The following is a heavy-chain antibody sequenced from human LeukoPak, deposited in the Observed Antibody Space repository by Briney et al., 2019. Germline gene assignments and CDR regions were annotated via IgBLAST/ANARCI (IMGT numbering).Heavy chain of an antibody. CDR2: IHYSGIT. Sequence: SETLSLTCTVSGASISSHYWSWIRQPPGRGLEWIGYIHYSGITSYDPSLKSRVTMSIDTSKSQFSLNLNSVIAADTAVYYCARVYDYGKFDFWGPGTPLTVSS. CDR3: ARVYDYGKFDF. J-gene: IGHJ4*02. V-gene: IGHV4-59*11. D-gene: IGHD4/OR15-4a*01. CDR1: GASISSHY.